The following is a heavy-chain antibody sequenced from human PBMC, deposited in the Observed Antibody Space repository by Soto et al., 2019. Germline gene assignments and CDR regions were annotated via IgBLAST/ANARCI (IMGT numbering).Heavy chain of an antibody. V-gene: IGHV3-48*03. CDR2: IFTSGTAI. CDR3: ARDKDWAFDY. Sequence: GRSMRLSCVASGFTFSSYSMVWVSQAPGKGLEWVSYIFTSGTAIYYADSVKGRFTVSRDNARNSLFLLMNSLRTEDTAVYYCARDKDWAFDYWGQGTLVTVSS. D-gene: IGHD3-9*01. CDR1: GFTFSSYS. J-gene: IGHJ4*02.